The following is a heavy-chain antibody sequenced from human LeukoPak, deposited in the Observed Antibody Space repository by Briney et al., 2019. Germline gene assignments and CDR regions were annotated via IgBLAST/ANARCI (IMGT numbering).Heavy chain of an antibody. J-gene: IGHJ4*02. Sequence: SQTLSLTCVISGDSVSSNIATWNWITQSPSRGLEWLGRTYYRSQWYYDYAVSVRSRITINPDTSKNQFSVQLSSVTPADTDVYFCARERSSWYYLDYLGQGMLVTVFS. CDR1: GDSVSSNIAT. D-gene: IGHD6-13*01. CDR2: TYYRSQWYY. V-gene: IGHV6-1*01. CDR3: ARERSSWYYLDY.